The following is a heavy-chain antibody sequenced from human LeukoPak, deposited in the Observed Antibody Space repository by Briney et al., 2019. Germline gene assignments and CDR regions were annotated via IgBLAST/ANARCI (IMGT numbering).Heavy chain of an antibody. V-gene: IGHV3-23*01. CDR3: AKDRGGLPHPIWFDS. J-gene: IGHJ5*01. CDR1: GFTFGTYT. Sequence: GGSLRLSCAASGFTFGTYTMSWVRQVPGQGLEWVAGISADGARTYYAGSVQGRFTISRDNANNMLNFQLSALRADDAAVYYCAKDRGGLPHPIWFDSWGQGTMVAVSS. CDR2: ISADGART. D-gene: IGHD2-21*01.